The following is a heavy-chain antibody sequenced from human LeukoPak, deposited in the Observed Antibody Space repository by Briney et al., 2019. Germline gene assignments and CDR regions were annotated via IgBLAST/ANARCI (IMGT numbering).Heavy chain of an antibody. V-gene: IGHV4-4*07. Sequence: SETLSLTCTVSGGSISSYYWSWIRQPAGKGLEWIGRIYTSGSTNYNPSLKSRVTMSVDTSKNQFSLKLSSVTAADTAVYYCARDSSSSWYPLPFFDIWGQGTMVTVSS. CDR3: ARDSSSSWYPLPFFDI. CDR2: IYTSGST. J-gene: IGHJ3*02. CDR1: GGSISSYY. D-gene: IGHD6-13*01.